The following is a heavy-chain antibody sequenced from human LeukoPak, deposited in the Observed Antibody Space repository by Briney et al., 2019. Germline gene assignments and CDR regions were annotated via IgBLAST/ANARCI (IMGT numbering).Heavy chain of an antibody. CDR3: ARDLLTYYYDSSGYFDY. V-gene: IGHV4-4*07. CDR1: GGSLSSYY. Sequence: SETLSLTCTVPGGSLSSYYWSWIPQPPRKGLGRIGRIYTSGSTNYNPSLKSRVTMSVDTSKNQFSLKLSSVTAADTAVYYCARDLLTYYYDSSGYFDYWGQGTLVTVSS. CDR2: IYTSGST. D-gene: IGHD3-22*01. J-gene: IGHJ4*02.